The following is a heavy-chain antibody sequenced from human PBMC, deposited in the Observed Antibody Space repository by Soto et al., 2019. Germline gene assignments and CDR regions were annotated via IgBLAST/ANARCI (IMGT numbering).Heavy chain of an antibody. D-gene: IGHD3-3*01. CDR2: ISNSGRST. CDR1: GLTFSSYV. J-gene: IGHJ4*02. Sequence: PGGSLRLSCAASGLTFSSYVMSWVRQAPGKGLEWVSHISNSGRSTKYADSVKGRFTISRDNSKNTLYLQMNSLRAEDTAIYYCAKDALAYYDFWSWGQGTLVTVSS. V-gene: IGHV3-23*01. CDR3: AKDALAYYDFWS.